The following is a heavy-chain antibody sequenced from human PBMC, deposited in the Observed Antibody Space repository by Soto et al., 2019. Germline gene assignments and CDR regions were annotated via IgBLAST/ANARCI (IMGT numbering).Heavy chain of an antibody. CDR3: ASARKVPRNCFDP. Sequence: SETLSLTCTVSGGSISSGGYYWSWIRQHPGKGLEWIGYIYYSGSTYYNPSLKSRVTISVDTSKNQFPLKLSSVTAADTAVYYFASARKVPRNCFDPWGQGTLVTLFS. CDR2: IYYSGST. CDR1: GGSISSGGYY. V-gene: IGHV4-31*03. D-gene: IGHD2-2*01. J-gene: IGHJ5*02.